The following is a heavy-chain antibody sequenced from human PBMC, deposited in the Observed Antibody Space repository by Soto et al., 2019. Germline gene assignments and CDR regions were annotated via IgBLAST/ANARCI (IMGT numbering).Heavy chain of an antibody. CDR3: ARRALSHAFVDY. V-gene: IGHV3-66*01. J-gene: IGHJ4*02. Sequence: EVQLMESGGGLVQPGGSLRLSCAASGFTVSGNYMNWVRQAPGRGLEWVSVIFPGGDTYYPDSVKGRFTISRDISKDTVYRQMISLRAEDTAVYCGARRALSHAFVDYWGKGALVTVSS. D-gene: IGHD3-10*01. CDR1: GFTVSGNY. CDR2: IFPGGDT.